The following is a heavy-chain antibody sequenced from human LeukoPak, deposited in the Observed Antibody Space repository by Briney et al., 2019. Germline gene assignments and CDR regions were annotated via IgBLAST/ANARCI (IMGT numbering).Heavy chain of an antibody. Sequence: PGGSLRLSCAASGFSFSGSAMDWVRQASGKGLEWVGRIRSKANSYATAYAASVKGRFTISRDDSKNTAYLQMNSLKTEDTDVYYCTRIGGDDSSGYYYGDLDYWGQGTLVTVSS. D-gene: IGHD3-22*01. CDR3: TRIGGDDSSGYYYGDLDY. CDR2: IRSKANSYAT. CDR1: GFSFSGSA. V-gene: IGHV3-73*01. J-gene: IGHJ4*02.